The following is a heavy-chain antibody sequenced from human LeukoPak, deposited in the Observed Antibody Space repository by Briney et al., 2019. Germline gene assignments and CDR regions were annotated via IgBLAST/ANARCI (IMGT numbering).Heavy chain of an antibody. D-gene: IGHD3-22*01. V-gene: IGHV4-61*02. CDR2: ISSSGST. CDR3: ARDRYYYDSSGYYPRV. CDR1: GDSISSGDYY. Sequence: SETLSLTCTVSGDSISSGDYYWSWIRQPAGKGLEWIGRISSSGSTNYNPSLKSRVTISVDTSKNQFSLKLSSVTAADTAVYYCARDRYYYDSSGYYPRVWGQGTLVTVSS. J-gene: IGHJ4*02.